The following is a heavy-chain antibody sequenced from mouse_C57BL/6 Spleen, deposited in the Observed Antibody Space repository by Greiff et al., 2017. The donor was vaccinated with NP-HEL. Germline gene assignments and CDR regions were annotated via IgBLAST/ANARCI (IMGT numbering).Heavy chain of an antibody. CDR3: ARRDYGNYGGDAMDY. J-gene: IGHJ4*01. CDR1: GYTFTSYW. D-gene: IGHD2-1*01. Sequence: QVQLQQPGAELVRPGSSVKLSCKASGYTFTSYWMHWVKQRPIQGLEWIGNIDPSDSETHYNQKFKDKATLTVDKSSSTAYMQLSSLTSEDSAVYYGARRDYGNYGGDAMDYWGKGTSVTVSS. CDR2: IDPSDSET. V-gene: IGHV1-52*01.